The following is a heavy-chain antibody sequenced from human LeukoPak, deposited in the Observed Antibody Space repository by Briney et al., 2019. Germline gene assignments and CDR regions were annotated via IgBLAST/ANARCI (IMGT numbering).Heavy chain of an antibody. D-gene: IGHD6-19*01. Sequence: ASVKVSCKASGYAFTSYGISWVRQAPGQGLEWMGWISAYNGNTNYAQKLRGRVTMTTDTSTSTAYMELRSLRSDDTAVYYCARDLLPGRGWYLSSLDYWGQGTLVTVSS. CDR1: GYAFTSYG. J-gene: IGHJ4*02. CDR2: ISAYNGNT. CDR3: ARDLLPGRGWYLSSLDY. V-gene: IGHV1-18*01.